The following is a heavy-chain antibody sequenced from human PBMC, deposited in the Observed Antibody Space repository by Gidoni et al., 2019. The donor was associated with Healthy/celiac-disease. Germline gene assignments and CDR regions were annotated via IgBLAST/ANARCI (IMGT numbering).Heavy chain of an antibody. CDR1: GFSLSNARMG. CDR2: IFSNDEK. Sequence: QVTLKESGPVLVKPTETLTLTCTVSGFSLSNARMGVRWIRQPPGKALEWLAHIFSNDEKSYSTSLKSRLTISKDTSKSQVVLTMTNMDPVDTATYYCARGVHCSGGSCYTAMVNPFVDYYYYGMDVWGQGTTVTVSS. V-gene: IGHV2-26*01. J-gene: IGHJ6*02. D-gene: IGHD2-15*01. CDR3: ARGVHCSGGSCYTAMVNPFVDYYYYGMDV.